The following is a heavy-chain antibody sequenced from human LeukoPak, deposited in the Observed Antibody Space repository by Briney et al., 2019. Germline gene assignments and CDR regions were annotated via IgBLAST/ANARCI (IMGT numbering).Heavy chain of an antibody. J-gene: IGHJ4*02. V-gene: IGHV3-23*01. D-gene: IGHD3-22*01. CDR3: ARVLAYSSGYSSCDY. Sequence: GGFERLSCAAPGFTFSSYAMSWVRQAPGKGLEWVSAISGSAGSTYYADSVKGRLTISRDNAKNSLYLQMNSLRAEDTAVYYCARVLAYSSGYSSCDYWGQGTVVTDCS. CDR2: ISGSAGST. CDR1: GFTFSSYA.